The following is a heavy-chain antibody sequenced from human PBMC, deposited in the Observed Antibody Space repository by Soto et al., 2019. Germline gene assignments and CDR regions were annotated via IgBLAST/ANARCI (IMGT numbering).Heavy chain of an antibody. CDR2: ISGGGGST. V-gene: IGHV3-23*01. J-gene: IGHJ5*02. D-gene: IGHD2-2*02. CDR3: AKDRGSGSTSWYNGWFDP. Sequence: EVQLLESGGGLVQPGGSLRLSCVASGFTFSSYAMTWVRQAPGRGLEWVSAISGGGGSTYYADSVKGRFTISRDNSKNTLYLQRNRLRAEDTAVYDCAKDRGSGSTSWYNGWFDPWGQGTLVTVSS. CDR1: GFTFSSYA.